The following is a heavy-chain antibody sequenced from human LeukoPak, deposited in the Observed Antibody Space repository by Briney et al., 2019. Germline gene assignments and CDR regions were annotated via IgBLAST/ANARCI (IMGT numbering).Heavy chain of an antibody. CDR3: ARLRYYAVDV. V-gene: IGHV3-48*01. CDR1: GFTFNTFD. Sequence: PGGSLRPSCAASGFTFNTFDMTWVRQAPGKGLEWVSYISSGSSSRYYADSVKGRFTISRDNAKNSLYLQMNSLRAEDTAVYFCARLRYYAVDVWGQGTTVTVSS. J-gene: IGHJ6*02. CDR2: ISSGSSSR.